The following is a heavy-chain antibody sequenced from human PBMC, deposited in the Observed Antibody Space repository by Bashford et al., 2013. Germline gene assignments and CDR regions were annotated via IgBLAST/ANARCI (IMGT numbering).Heavy chain of an antibody. CDR3: TRGAYFYSGRSNKDNWYFAL. CDR1: GFTVKSNY. D-gene: IGHD6-13*01. CDR2: IYSGGST. V-gene: IGHV3-53*01. Sequence: GSLRLSCAASGFTVKSNYMSWVRQAPGQGLEWVSFIYSGGSTFYADSVTGRFTISRDNSKNTLDLQMNGLRTEDTAIYYCTRGAYFYSGRSNKDNWYFALWGRGTLVTVSS. J-gene: IGHJ2*01.